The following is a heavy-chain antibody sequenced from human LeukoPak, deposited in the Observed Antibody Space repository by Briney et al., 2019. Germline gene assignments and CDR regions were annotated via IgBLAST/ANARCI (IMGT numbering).Heavy chain of an antibody. J-gene: IGHJ4*02. V-gene: IGHV5-10-1*01. CDR3: ARQGYASPVTTSY. CDR1: GYSFTSYW. Sequence: GESLKISCKGSGYSFTSYWISWVRQMPGKGLEWMGRIDPSDSYTNYSPSFQGHVTISADKSISTAYLQWSSLKASDTAMYYCARQGYASPVTTSYWGQGTLVTVSS. D-gene: IGHD4-17*01. CDR2: IDPSDSYT.